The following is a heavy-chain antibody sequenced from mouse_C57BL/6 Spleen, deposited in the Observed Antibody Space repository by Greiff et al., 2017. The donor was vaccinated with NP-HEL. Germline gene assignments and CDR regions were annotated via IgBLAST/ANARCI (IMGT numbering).Heavy chain of an antibody. Sequence: VQLQQSGPELVKPGASVKISCKASGYAFSSSWMNWVKQRPGKGLEWIGRIYPGDGDTNYNGKFKGKATLTADKSSSTAYMQLSSLTSEDSAVYFCARTGTMVTVYAMDYWGQGTSVTVSS. D-gene: IGHD2-2*01. CDR3: ARTGTMVTVYAMDY. CDR2: IYPGDGDT. CDR1: GYAFSSSW. V-gene: IGHV1-82*01. J-gene: IGHJ4*01.